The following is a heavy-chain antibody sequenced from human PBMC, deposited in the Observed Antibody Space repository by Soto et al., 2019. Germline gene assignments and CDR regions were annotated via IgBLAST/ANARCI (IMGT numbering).Heavy chain of an antibody. Sequence: ASVKVSCKASGYTFTSYYMHWVRQAPGQGLEWMGIINPSGGSTSYAQKFQGRVTMTRDTSTSTVYMELSSLRSEDTAVYYCAALRNYDSSGYYSWFDPWGQGTLVTVSS. CDR1: GYTFTSYY. D-gene: IGHD3-22*01. V-gene: IGHV1-46*01. J-gene: IGHJ5*02. CDR2: INPSGGST. CDR3: AALRNYDSSGYYSWFDP.